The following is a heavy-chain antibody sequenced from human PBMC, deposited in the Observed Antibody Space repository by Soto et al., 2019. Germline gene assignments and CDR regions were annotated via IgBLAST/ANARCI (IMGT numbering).Heavy chain of an antibody. D-gene: IGHD5-12*01. CDR2: ISTYNGDT. CDR3: AREGVAPYYYYGMDV. J-gene: IGHJ6*02. Sequence: QVQLVQSGAEMKKPGASVKVSCKASGYTFTRSGISWVRQAPGQGHEWMGWISTYNGDTNYAQTFQGRVTMTTDTSTSTAYMELRSLRSDDTAVYYCAREGVAPYYYYGMDVWGQGTPVTVSS. CDR1: GYTFTRSG. V-gene: IGHV1-18*01.